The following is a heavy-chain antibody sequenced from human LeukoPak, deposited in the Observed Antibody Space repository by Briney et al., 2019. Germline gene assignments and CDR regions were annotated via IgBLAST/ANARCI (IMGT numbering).Heavy chain of an antibody. D-gene: IGHD2-2*01. CDR3: ARTRLGYCSSTSCYGMDV. Sequence: ASVKVSCKASGYTFTSYAMHWVRQAPGQRLEWMGWINAGNGNTKYSQKFQGRVTITRDTSACTAYMELSSLRSEDTAVYYCARTRLGYCSSTSCYGMDVWGQGTTVTVSS. CDR1: GYTFTSYA. CDR2: INAGNGNT. V-gene: IGHV1-3*01. J-gene: IGHJ6*02.